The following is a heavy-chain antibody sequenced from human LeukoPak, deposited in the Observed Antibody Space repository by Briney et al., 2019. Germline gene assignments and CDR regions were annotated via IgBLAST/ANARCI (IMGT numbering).Heavy chain of an antibody. CDR2: ISYDGSSK. J-gene: IGHJ4*02. CDR1: GFTFSSYG. Sequence: GRSLRLSCAASGFTFSSYGMHWVRQAPGKGLEWVAVISYDGSSKYYAGSVKGRFTISRDNSKNTLYLQMNSLRAEDTAVYYCAKDLPYSSSSGCDYWGQGTLVTVSS. CDR3: AKDLPYSSSSGCDY. D-gene: IGHD6-6*01. V-gene: IGHV3-30*18.